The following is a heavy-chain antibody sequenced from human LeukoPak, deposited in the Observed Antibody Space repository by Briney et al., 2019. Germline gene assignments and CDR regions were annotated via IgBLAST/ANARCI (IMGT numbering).Heavy chain of an antibody. CDR3: AGWRFVYYYDSSGYDY. V-gene: IGHV4-34*01. J-gene: IGHJ4*02. CDR1: GGSFSGYY. CDR2: INHSGST. Sequence: PSETLSLTCTVYGGSFSGYYWSWIRQPPGKGLEWIGEINHSGSTNYNPSLKSRVTISVDTSKNQFSLKLSSVTAADTAVYYCAGWRFVYYYDSSGYDYWGQGTLVTVSS. D-gene: IGHD3-22*01.